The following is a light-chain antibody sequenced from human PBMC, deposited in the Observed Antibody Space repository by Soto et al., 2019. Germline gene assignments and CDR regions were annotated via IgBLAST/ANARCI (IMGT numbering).Light chain of an antibody. CDR1: SSDFGGTNY. V-gene: IGLV2-8*01. J-gene: IGLJ2*01. Sequence: QSALTQPPSASGSPGQSVTISCTGASSDFGGTNYVSWYQQHPGKAPKLMIFEVTKRPSGVPDRFSGSKSGNTASLTVSGLQAEDEGDYYCTSYAGSYADVVFGGGTKLTVL. CDR2: EVT. CDR3: TSYAGSYADVV.